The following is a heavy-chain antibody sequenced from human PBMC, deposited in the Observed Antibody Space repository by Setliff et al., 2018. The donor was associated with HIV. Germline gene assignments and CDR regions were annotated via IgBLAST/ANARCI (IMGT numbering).Heavy chain of an antibody. CDR3: ATDQISDGSGSYPKSYFDY. V-gene: IGHV1-3*01. D-gene: IGHD3-10*01. Sequence: ASVKVSCKTSGYIFNNYAIHWVRQAPGQRLEWMGWINPGNGNIKYSHKFQARVTISTDTSASTAYMELSSLRSEDTAVYYCATDQISDGSGSYPKSYFDYWGQGTLVTVSS. J-gene: IGHJ4*02. CDR1: GYIFNNYA. CDR2: INPGNGNI.